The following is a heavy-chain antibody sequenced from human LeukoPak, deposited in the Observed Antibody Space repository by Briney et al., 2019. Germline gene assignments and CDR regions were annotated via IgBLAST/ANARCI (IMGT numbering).Heavy chain of an antibody. CDR2: IIPIFGTA. Sequence: VKVSCKASGYTFTSYGISWVRQAPGQGLEWMGGIIPIFGTANYAQKFQGRVTITADESTSTAYMELSSLRSEDTAVYYCAITTVDTAMVFDPWGQGTLVTVSS. V-gene: IGHV1-69*13. CDR1: GYTFTSYG. J-gene: IGHJ5*02. D-gene: IGHD5-18*01. CDR3: AITTVDTAMVFDP.